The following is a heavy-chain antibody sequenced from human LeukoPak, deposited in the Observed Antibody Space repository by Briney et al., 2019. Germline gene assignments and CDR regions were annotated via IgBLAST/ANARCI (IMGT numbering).Heavy chain of an antibody. CDR2: ISGSSSYI. Sequence: GGSLRLSCAASGFTFSIHSFNWVRQAPGKGLEWISSISGSSSYIYYADSLKGRFTIFRDDAKNSLFLQMNSLRAEDTAVYYCARWGYCSGGNCYIDYWGQGTLVTVSS. CDR3: ARWGYCSGGNCYIDY. CDR1: GFTFSIHS. V-gene: IGHV3-21*01. D-gene: IGHD2-15*01. J-gene: IGHJ4*02.